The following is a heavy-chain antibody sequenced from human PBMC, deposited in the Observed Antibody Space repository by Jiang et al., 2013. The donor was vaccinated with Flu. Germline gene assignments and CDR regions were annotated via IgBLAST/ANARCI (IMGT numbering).Heavy chain of an antibody. V-gene: IGHV4-30-4*08. CDR3: AREYADIVATPQGYYFDY. Sequence: PGLVKPSQTLSLTCTVSGGSISSGDYYWSWIRQPPGKGLEWIGYIYYSGSTLYNPSLKSRVSISVDTSKNQFSLKLTSVTAADSAVYYCAREYADIVATPQGYYFDYWGQGTLVTVSS. CDR1: GGSISSGDYY. D-gene: IGHD5-12*01. J-gene: IGHJ4*02. CDR2: IYYSGST.